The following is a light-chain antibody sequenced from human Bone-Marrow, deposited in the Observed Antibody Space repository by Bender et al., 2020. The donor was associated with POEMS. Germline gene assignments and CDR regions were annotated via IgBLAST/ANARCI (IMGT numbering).Light chain of an antibody. CDR2: DDS. Sequence: SYVLTQPPSVSVAPGQTARITCGGNNIGSKTVHWYQQKPGQAPVLVVSDDSDRPSGIPERFSGSNSGNTATLTISRVAAGDEADYYCQVWDSGTDHWVFGGGTKLTVL. V-gene: IGLV3-21*02. J-gene: IGLJ3*02. CDR3: QVWDSGTDHWV. CDR1: NIGSKT.